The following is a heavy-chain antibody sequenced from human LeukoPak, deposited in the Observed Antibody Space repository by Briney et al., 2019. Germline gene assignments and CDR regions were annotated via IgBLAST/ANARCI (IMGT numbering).Heavy chain of an antibody. V-gene: IGHV3-23*01. D-gene: IGHD6-13*01. CDR2: ITGSGART. Sequence: SGGSLRLSCAASGFMFFNYAMDWVRQAPGKGLEWVSSITGSGARTWYADSVKGRFTISRDNSKNTLCLQMNSLRAEDTAVYYCAKSVPQLDYHDAFDIWGQGTMVTVSS. CDR3: AKSVPQLDYHDAFDI. CDR1: GFMFFNYA. J-gene: IGHJ3*02.